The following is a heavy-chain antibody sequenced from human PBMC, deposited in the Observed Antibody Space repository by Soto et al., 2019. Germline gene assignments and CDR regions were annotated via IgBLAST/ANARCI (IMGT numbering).Heavy chain of an antibody. CDR3: VRGGGGGLFDP. CDR1: GFTFGDSY. V-gene: IGHV3-11*06. Sequence: GSRRLSWASSGFTFGDSYKSWIRQAPGKGLXWLSXXXPXSXXXAXXXXVKGRFTMSRDNAKRSLYLQMMSLTAQYSAIYYCVRGGGGGLFDPCGQGTLVTLSS. CDR2: XXPXSXXX. J-gene: IGHJ5*02. D-gene: IGHD2-15*01.